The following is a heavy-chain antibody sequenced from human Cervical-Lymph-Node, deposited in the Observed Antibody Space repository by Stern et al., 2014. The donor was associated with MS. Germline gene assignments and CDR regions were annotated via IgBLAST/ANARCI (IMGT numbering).Heavy chain of an antibody. V-gene: IGHV1-69*02. J-gene: IGHJ5*02. D-gene: IGHD3-10*01. Sequence: QVQLVQSGAEVKRPGSSVKVSCKPSGDISSIYTITWVRQAPGHGLEWMGRIIPLLGIANYAQRFQGRLTITADKSTSTVYMELSSLQSEDTAVYYCARRGDRDYYGKNWLDPWGQGTLVTVSS. CDR2: IIPLLGIA. CDR3: ARRGDRDYYGKNWLDP. CDR1: GDISSIYT.